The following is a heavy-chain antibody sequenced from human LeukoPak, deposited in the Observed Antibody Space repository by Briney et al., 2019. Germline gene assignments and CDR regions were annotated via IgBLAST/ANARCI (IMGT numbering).Heavy chain of an antibody. CDR3: SGSGSYHYFDY. CDR2: IYSGGST. J-gene: IGHJ4*02. CDR1: GFTVSSNS. Sequence: GGSLRLSCAASGFTVSSNSLSWVRQAPGKGLEWVSVIYSGGSTYYADSVKGRFTISRDNSKNTLYLQMNSLRAENTAVYYCSGSGSYHYFDYWGQGTLVTVSS. D-gene: IGHD1-26*01. V-gene: IGHV3-53*01.